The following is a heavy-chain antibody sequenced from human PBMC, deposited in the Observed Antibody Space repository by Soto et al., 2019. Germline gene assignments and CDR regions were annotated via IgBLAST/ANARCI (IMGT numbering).Heavy chain of an antibody. CDR3: AKEPPDILTGYYYYYGMDV. V-gene: IGHV3-23*01. J-gene: IGHJ6*02. CDR1: GFTFSSYS. Sequence: GGSLRLSCAASGFTFSSYSMNWVRQAPGKGLEWVSAISGSGGSTYYADSVKGRFTISRDNSKNTLYLQMNSLRAEDTAVYYCAKEPPDILTGYYYYYGMDVWGQGTTVTVSS. CDR2: ISGSGGST. D-gene: IGHD3-9*01.